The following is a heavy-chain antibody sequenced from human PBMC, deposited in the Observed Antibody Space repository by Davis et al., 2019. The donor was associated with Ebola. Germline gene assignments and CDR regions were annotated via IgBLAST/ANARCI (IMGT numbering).Heavy chain of an antibody. V-gene: IGHV3-23*01. CDR2: ISSSGDST. J-gene: IGHJ4*02. CDR3: AKGWGSSGWYYFDY. D-gene: IGHD6-19*01. Sequence: GGSLRLSCTASGFPFSTYAMSWVRQAPGKELEWVSGISSSGDSTYYADSVKGRFTISRDNSKNTLYLQMNSLRVEDTAVYYCAKGWGSSGWYYFDYWGQGTLVTVSS. CDR1: GFPFSTYA.